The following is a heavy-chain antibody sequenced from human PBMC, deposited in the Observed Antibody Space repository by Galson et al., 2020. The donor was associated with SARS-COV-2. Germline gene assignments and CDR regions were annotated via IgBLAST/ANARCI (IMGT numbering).Heavy chain of an antibody. CDR2: SHYSGKV. Sequence: SQTLSLTCIVSGGSVTSRSYFWGWLRQPPGKGLPWIRSSHYSGKVSYTPSLKSRVSISVETSKNQCSLRLNSVTAADTALYYWARQSIAGDRWLEGGACFDPCGQGPLFTVSS. CDR3: ARQSIAGDRWLEGGACFDP. J-gene: IGHJ5*02. CDR1: GGSVTSRSYF. V-gene: IGHV4-39*01. D-gene: IGHD3-9*01.